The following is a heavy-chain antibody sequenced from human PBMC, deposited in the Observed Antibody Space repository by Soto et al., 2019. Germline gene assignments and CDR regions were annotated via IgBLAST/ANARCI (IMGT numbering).Heavy chain of an antibody. D-gene: IGHD6-13*01. CDR2: ISFDGSKK. CDR1: GFTFSRYG. CDR3: ARALEGSSSWYSTPIL. Sequence: GGSLRLSCAASGFTFSRYGIHWVRQAPGKGLEWLAVISFDGSKKEYADSVKGRFTSSRDNSENTVFLQMNSVRTEDTAVYYCARALEGSSSWYSTPILWGQGSLVTVSS. J-gene: IGHJ1*01. V-gene: IGHV3-30*03.